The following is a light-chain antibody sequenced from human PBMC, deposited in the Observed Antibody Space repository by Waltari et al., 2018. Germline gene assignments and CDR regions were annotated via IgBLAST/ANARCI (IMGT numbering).Light chain of an antibody. J-gene: IGLJ3*02. Sequence: QSALTQPASVSGSPGQSITISCTGTSSDVGSHNYVSWYQQHPGKAPKLMIYDVSYRPSGVSKRFSGSKSGNTASLTISGLQAEDEADYYCSSYTTSSLWVFGGGTKLTVL. CDR3: SSYTTSSLWV. CDR1: SSDVGSHNY. V-gene: IGLV2-14*01. CDR2: DVS.